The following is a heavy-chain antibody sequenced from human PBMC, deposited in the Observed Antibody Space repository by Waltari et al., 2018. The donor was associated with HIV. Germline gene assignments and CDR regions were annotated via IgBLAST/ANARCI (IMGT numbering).Heavy chain of an antibody. CDR1: GFTFGAYA. CDR2: IRGKAYGETT. D-gene: IGHD3-22*01. J-gene: IGHJ4*02. CDR3: TRLGRVVVIGYEY. V-gene: IGHV3-49*04. Sequence: EVQLVESGGGLVQPGRSLRLSCTGSGFTFGAYAMSWVRQATGKGLEWVGFIRGKAYGETTHYAASVEGRFIMSRDDSKNIAYLQMNTLKTEDTAVYYCTRLGRVVVIGYEYWGQGTLVTVSS.